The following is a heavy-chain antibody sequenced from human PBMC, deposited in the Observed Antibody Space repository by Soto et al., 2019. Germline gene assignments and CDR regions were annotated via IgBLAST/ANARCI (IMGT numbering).Heavy chain of an antibody. CDR3: ARDSRSGYYLEY. J-gene: IGHJ4*02. D-gene: IGHD3-22*01. CDR2: IYHSGGT. V-gene: IGHV4-30-2*01. Sequence: QLQLQESGSGLVKPSQTLSLTCDVSGDSISSGGYSWNLIRQPPGKGLEWIGYIYHSGGTDYNPSLKSRVTITVDSSNNKFSLKLNSVTAADTAVYYCARDSRSGYYLEYWGQGTLVTVSS. CDR1: GDSISSGGYS.